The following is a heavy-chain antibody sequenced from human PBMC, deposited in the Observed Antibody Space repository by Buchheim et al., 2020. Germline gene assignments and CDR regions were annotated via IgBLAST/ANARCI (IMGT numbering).Heavy chain of an antibody. J-gene: IGHJ6*02. Sequence: QVQLVESGGGVVQPGRSLRLSCAASGFTFSSYGMHWVRQAPGKGLEWVAVISYDGSNKYYADSVKGRFTISRDNSKNTLYLQMNSLRAEDTAVYYCAKEIYDILERYYYYGMDVWGQGTT. D-gene: IGHD1-1*01. V-gene: IGHV3-30*18. CDR1: GFTFSSYG. CDR2: ISYDGSNK. CDR3: AKEIYDILERYYYYGMDV.